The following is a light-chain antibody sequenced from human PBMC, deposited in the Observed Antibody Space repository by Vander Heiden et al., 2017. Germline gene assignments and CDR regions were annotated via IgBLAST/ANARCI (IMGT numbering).Light chain of an antibody. CDR1: SGSIASNY. Sequence: NFMLTQPHSVSESPGKTVTISCTSSSGSIASNYVQWYQQRPGSASTTMIYGNNQRPSGVPDRFSGSIDSSSNSASLTISGLKTEDEADYYCQSYDTFVVFGGGTKLTVL. CDR2: GNN. J-gene: IGLJ2*01. V-gene: IGLV6-57*04. CDR3: QSYDTFVV.